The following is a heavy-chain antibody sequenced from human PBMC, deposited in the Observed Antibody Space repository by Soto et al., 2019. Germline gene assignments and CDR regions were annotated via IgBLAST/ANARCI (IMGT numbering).Heavy chain of an antibody. CDR2: IKQDGSEK. CDR1: GFTFSSYW. V-gene: IGHV3-7*01. D-gene: IGHD2-2*01. CDR3: ARDAGYCSSATCYADWFDP. J-gene: IGHJ5*02. Sequence: PGGSLRLSCAASGFTFSSYWMSWVRQAPGKGLEWVANIKQDGSEKYCVDSVKGRFTISRDNARNSLYLQMNSLRVEDTAVYYCARDAGYCSSATCYADWFDPWGQGTLVTVSS.